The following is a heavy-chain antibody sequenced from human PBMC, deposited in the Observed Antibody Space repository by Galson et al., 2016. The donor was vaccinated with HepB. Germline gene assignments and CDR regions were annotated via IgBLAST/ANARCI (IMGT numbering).Heavy chain of an antibody. J-gene: IGHJ6*02. CDR1: GGTSSSYA. CDR2: IIPIFGTA. Sequence: SVKVSCKASGGTSSSYAISWVRQAPGQGLEWMGGIIPIFGTANYAQKFQGRVTITADESTSTAYMELSSLRSEDTAVYYCARGLGTIFGVVITDYYYYGMDVWGQGTTVTVSS. D-gene: IGHD3-3*01. CDR3: ARGLGTIFGVVITDYYYYGMDV. V-gene: IGHV1-69*13.